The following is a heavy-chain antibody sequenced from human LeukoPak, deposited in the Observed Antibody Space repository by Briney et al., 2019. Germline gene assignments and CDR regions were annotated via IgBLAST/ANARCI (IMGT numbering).Heavy chain of an antibody. CDR3: AGGFYGSGVDY. D-gene: IGHD3-3*01. J-gene: IGHJ4*02. CDR1: GYSFTSYW. V-gene: IGHV5-51*01. Sequence: GESLQISCQGSGYSFTSYWIGWARPMPGKGLEWMGIIYPGDSDTRYSPSFQGQVTISADKSISTAYLQWSSLKASDTAMYYCAGGFYGSGVDYWGQGTPVTVSS. CDR2: IYPGDSDT.